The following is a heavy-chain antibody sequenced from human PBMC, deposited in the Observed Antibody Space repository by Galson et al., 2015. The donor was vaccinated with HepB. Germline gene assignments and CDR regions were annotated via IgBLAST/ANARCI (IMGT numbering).Heavy chain of an antibody. Sequence: SLRLSCAASGFTFSSYDMHWVRQATGKGLEWVSAIGTAGDTYYPGSVKGRFTISRENAKNSLYLQMNSLRAGDTAVYYCARGGTLSGYPAPMDVWGKGTTVTVSS. D-gene: IGHD3-10*01. CDR3: ARGGTLSGYPAPMDV. J-gene: IGHJ6*03. CDR2: IGTAGDT. CDR1: GFTFSSYD. V-gene: IGHV3-13*01.